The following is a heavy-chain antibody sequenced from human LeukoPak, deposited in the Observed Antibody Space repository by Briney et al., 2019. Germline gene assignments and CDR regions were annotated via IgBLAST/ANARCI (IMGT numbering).Heavy chain of an antibody. Sequence: PGGSLRLSCAASGFTFSNYAMSWVRQAPGKGLEWVSVISGSGGSTYYADSVKGRFTISRDNSKNTLYLQMNSLRAEDTAVYYCAKDRDDILTGYYTEYFQHWGQGTLVTVSS. CDR2: ISGSGGST. J-gene: IGHJ1*01. V-gene: IGHV3-23*01. CDR3: AKDRDDILTGYYTEYFQH. D-gene: IGHD3-9*01. CDR1: GFTFSNYA.